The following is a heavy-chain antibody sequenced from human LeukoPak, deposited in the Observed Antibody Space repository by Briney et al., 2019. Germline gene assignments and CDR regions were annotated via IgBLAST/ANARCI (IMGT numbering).Heavy chain of an antibody. CDR3: ARDSDYHDSQNGAFDI. J-gene: IGHJ3*02. CDR2: IIPNSGDT. D-gene: IGHD3-22*01. CDR1: GYTFTASY. V-gene: IGHV1-2*02. Sequence: ASVKVSCYAAGYTFTASYTNWGPQAPGQELEGMGGIIPNSGDTHYAEKVKGRVTLTTDTATSTPYMEMRSLRSDDTAVYYCARDSDYHDSQNGAFDIWGQGTMVTVSS.